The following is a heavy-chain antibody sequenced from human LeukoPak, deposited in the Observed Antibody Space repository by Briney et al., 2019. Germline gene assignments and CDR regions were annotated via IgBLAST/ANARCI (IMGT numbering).Heavy chain of an antibody. V-gene: IGHV4-4*02. CDR2: IYHSGST. CDR1: GGSISSSNW. Sequence: KPSETLSLTCAVSGGSISSSNWWSWVRQPPGKGLEWIGEIYHSGSTNYNPSLKSRVTISVDKSKNQFSLKLSSVTAADTAVYYCARVPYSYGTGPSDYWGQGTLVTVSS. J-gene: IGHJ4*02. D-gene: IGHD5-18*01. CDR3: ARVPYSYGTGPSDY.